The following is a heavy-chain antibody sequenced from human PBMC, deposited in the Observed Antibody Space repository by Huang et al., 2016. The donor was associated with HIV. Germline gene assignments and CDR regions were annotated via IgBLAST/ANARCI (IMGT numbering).Heavy chain of an antibody. CDR1: GGSFSGYY. J-gene: IGHJ4*02. CDR2: INHSGST. CDR3: ARILMYYNSSGYGFDY. Sequence: QVQLQQWGAGLLKPSETLSLTCAVYGGSFSGYYWGGFLQHPGKGLEWIGEINHSGSTNYNPSLKSRVTISVDTSKNQFSLKLSSVTAADTAVYYCARILMYYNSSGYGFDYWGQGTLVTVSS. D-gene: IGHD3-22*01. V-gene: IGHV4-34*01.